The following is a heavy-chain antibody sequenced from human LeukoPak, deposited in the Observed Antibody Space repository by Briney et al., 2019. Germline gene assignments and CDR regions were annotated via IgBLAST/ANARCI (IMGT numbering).Heavy chain of an antibody. CDR2: ISSSSSYI. CDR3: ARDGAVTNGRYFDY. Sequence: GGSLRLSCAASGFTFSSYSMNWVRQAPGKGLEWVSSISSSSSYIYYADSVKGRFTISRDNAKNSLYLQMNSLRAEDTAVYYCARDGAVTNGRYFDYWGQGTLVTVSS. CDR1: GFTFSSYS. V-gene: IGHV3-21*01. D-gene: IGHD4-17*01. J-gene: IGHJ4*02.